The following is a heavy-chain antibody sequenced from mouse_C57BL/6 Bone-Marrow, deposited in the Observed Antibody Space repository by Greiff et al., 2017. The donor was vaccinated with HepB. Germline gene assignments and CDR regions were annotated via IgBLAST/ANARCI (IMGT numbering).Heavy chain of an antibody. Sequence: EVKLMESGPGLVKPSQSLSLTCSVTGYSITSGYYWNWIRQFPGNKLEWMGYISYDGSNNYNPSLKNRISITRDTSKNQFFLKLNSVTTEDTATYYGARAFTRADAMDYWGQGTSVTVSS. D-gene: IGHD3-1*01. J-gene: IGHJ4*01. CDR3: ARAFTRADAMDY. CDR1: GYSITSGYY. V-gene: IGHV3-6*01. CDR2: ISYDGSN.